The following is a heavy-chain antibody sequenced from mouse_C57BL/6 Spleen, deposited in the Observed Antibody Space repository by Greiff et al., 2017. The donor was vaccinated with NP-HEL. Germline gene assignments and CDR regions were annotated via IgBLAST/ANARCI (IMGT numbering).Heavy chain of an antibody. J-gene: IGHJ4*01. V-gene: IGHV2-9-1*01. CDR3: ARSHDGYYVGAMDY. Sequence: VQVVESGPGLVAPSQSLSITCTVSGFSLTSYAISWVRQPPGKGLEWLGVIWTGGGTNYNSALKSRLSISKDNSKSQVFLKMNSLQTDDTARYYCARSHDGYYVGAMDYWGQGTSVTVSS. D-gene: IGHD2-3*01. CDR2: IWTGGGT. CDR1: GFSLTSYA.